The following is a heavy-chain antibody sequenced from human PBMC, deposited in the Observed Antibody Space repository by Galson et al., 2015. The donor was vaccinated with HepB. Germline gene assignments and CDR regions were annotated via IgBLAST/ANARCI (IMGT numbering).Heavy chain of an antibody. J-gene: IGHJ4*02. CDR1: GFTFSSYA. Sequence: SLRLSCAASGFTFSSYAMHWVRQAPGKGLEWVAVISYDGSNKYYADSVKGRFTISRDNSKNTLYLQMNSLRAVDTAVYYWAREPEDYWGQGTLVTVSS. V-gene: IGHV3-30-3*01. CDR3: AREPEDY. CDR2: ISYDGSNK.